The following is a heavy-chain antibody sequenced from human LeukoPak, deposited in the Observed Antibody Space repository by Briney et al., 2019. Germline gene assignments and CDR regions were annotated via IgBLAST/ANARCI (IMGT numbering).Heavy chain of an antibody. Sequence: GGSLRLSCAASGFTLSDHYMDWVRQAPGKGLEWVGRSRNKVNSYTTEYAASVEGRFTISRDDSKNLLYLQMNSLKSEDTAVYYCTNLGGGPTYDGYWGQGTLVTVSS. J-gene: IGHJ4*02. D-gene: IGHD1-26*01. CDR2: SRNKVNSYTT. CDR1: GFTLSDHY. V-gene: IGHV3-72*01. CDR3: TNLGGGPTYDGY.